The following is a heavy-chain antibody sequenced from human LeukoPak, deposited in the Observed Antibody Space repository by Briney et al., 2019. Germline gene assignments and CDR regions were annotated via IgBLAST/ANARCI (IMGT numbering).Heavy chain of an antibody. CDR3: APGGGSYFFDY. D-gene: IGHD2-15*01. J-gene: IGHJ4*02. Sequence: GSLRLSCAASGFTFSSFAMSWVRQAPGKGLEGVSTISGSGGNTYYADSVKGRFTISRDNSKNTLYLQMNSLRAEDTAVYYCAPGGGSYFFDYWGQGTLVTVSS. CDR1: GFTFSSFA. CDR2: ISGSGGNT. V-gene: IGHV3-23*01.